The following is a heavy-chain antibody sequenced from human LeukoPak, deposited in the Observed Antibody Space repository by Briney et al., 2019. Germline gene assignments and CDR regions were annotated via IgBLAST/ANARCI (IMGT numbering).Heavy chain of an antibody. Sequence: GSSVKVSCKASGGTFSSYAISWVRQAPGQGLEWMGGIIPILGIANYAQKFQGRVTITADKSTSTAYMELRSLRSDDTAVYYCARWSARYYYDSSGYLGSDYWGQGTLVTVSS. CDR2: IIPILGIA. CDR1: GGTFSSYA. CDR3: ARWSARYYYDSSGYLGSDY. J-gene: IGHJ4*02. D-gene: IGHD3-22*01. V-gene: IGHV1-69*04.